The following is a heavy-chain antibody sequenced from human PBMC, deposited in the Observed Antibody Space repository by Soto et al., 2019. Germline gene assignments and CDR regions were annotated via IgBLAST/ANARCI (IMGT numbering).Heavy chain of an antibody. CDR3: AKDLTSTSRTPEL. CDR2: ISNSGGTT. D-gene: IGHD2-2*01. J-gene: IGHJ4*02. CDR1: GFTFSSYA. V-gene: IGHV3-23*01. Sequence: WWSLRLSCAASGFTFSSYAMSWFRQAPGKGLEWVSAISNSGGTTYYADSMKGRFTISRDNSKNTLYLQMDSLRAEDTAIYYCAKDLTSTSRTPELWGQGTLVTVSS.